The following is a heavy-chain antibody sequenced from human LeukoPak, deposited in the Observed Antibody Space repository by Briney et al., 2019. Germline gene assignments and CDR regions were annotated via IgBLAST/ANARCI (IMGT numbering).Heavy chain of an antibody. J-gene: IGHJ4*02. D-gene: IGHD3-3*01. CDR1: GFTFSSYA. CDR2: IFYSGIT. CDR3: ARSYDTNFDY. V-gene: IGHV4-59*01. Sequence: KPGGSLRLSCAASGFTFSSYAMTWIRQPPGKGLEWIGYIFYSGITNYNPSLKSRVTISVDRSKNQFSLKLSSVAAADTAVYYCARSYDTNFDYWGQGTLVTVSS.